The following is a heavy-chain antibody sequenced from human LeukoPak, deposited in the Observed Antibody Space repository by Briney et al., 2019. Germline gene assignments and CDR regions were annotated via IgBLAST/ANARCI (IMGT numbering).Heavy chain of an antibody. CDR2: ISYDGSNK. CDR3: ARGSSTSLTSYGMDV. D-gene: IGHD2-2*01. CDR1: GFTFSSYA. V-gene: IGHV3-30-3*01. J-gene: IGHJ6*02. Sequence: QAGGSLRLSCAASGFTFSSYAMHWVRQAPGKGLEWVAVISYDGSNKYYADSVKGRFTISRDNSKNTLYLQMNSLRAEDTAVYYCARGSSTSLTSYGMDVWGQGTTVTVSS.